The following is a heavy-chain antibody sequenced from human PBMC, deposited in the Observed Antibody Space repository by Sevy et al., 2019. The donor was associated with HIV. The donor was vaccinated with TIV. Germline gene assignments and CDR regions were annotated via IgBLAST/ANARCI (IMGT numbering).Heavy chain of an antibody. CDR1: GFTFSNYS. J-gene: IGHJ3*02. CDR3: ARQSGITVARGAFDI. CDR2: ISSSSRYI. Sequence: GGSLRLSCAASGFTFSNYSMNWARQAPGKGLDWVSSISSSSRYIYYADSVKGRFTISRDNAKNSLYLQMNSLRAEDTAVYYCARQSGITVARGAFDIWGQGTMVTVSS. V-gene: IGHV3-21*01. D-gene: IGHD6-19*01.